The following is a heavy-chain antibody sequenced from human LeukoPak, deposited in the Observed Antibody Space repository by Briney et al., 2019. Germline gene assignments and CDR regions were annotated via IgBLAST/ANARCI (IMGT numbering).Heavy chain of an antibody. CDR1: GFXFSSYG. J-gene: IGHJ4*02. Sequence: GGSLRLSCVASGFXFSSYGIHWVRQAPGKGLEWVAVIWYDGSNKYYADSVKGRFTISRDNSKNTLYLQMNSLRAEDTAVYYCARDGTGSGFDYWGQGTLVTVSS. CDR3: ARDGTGSGFDY. D-gene: IGHD1-7*01. V-gene: IGHV3-33*01. CDR2: IWYDGSNK.